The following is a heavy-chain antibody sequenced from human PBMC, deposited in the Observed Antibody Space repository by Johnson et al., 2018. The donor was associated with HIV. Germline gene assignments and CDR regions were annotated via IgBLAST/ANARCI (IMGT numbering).Heavy chain of an antibody. J-gene: IGHJ3*02. Sequence: VQLVESGGGLVQPGRSLRLSCAVSGFSFDDYAMHWVRQAPGKGPEWVSGISWNSANLGYADSVKGRFTISRDNAKNTLYLQMNILRAEDTAVYYCERRWLQSGGLVDAFDIWGQGTMVTVSS. CDR1: GFSFDDYA. CDR2: ISWNSANL. CDR3: ERRWLQSGGLVDAFDI. D-gene: IGHD5-24*01. V-gene: IGHV3-9*01.